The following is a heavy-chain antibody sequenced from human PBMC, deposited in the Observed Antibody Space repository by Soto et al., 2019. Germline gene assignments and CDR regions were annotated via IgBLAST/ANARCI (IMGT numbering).Heavy chain of an antibody. CDR2: ITTSSTYI. J-gene: IGHJ3*02. V-gene: IGHV3-21*01. CDR1: GFTFSSYN. D-gene: IGHD6-19*01. Sequence: GGSLRLSCAASGFTFSSYNMNWVRQAPGQGLEWVSSITTSSTYIYYADSVKGRFTISRDNAKNSLYLQMNSLRAEDTAVYYWARIIAVAGNFGFDIWGQGTVVTVPS. CDR3: ARIIAVAGNFGFDI.